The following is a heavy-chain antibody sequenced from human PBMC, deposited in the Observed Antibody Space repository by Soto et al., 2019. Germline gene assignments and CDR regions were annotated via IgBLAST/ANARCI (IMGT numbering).Heavy chain of an antibody. D-gene: IGHD3-3*01. CDR1: GGSVSSGSYY. CDR2: LYYSGST. J-gene: IGHJ5*02. V-gene: IGHV4-61*01. Sequence: QVQLQESGPGLVKPSETLSLTCTVSGGSVSSGSYYWSWIRQPPGKGLEWIGYLYYSGSTNYNPSLKGRVTISVDTSKNQFSLKLSSVTAADTAVYYCAREGRRDFWSGYSPSAYWFDPWGQGTLVTVSS. CDR3: AREGRRDFWSGYSPSAYWFDP.